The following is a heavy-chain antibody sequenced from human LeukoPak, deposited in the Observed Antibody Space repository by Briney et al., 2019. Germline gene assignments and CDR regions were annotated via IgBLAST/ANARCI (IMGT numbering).Heavy chain of an antibody. CDR1: GYTFTCYY. D-gene: IGHD6-19*01. J-gene: IGHJ5*02. V-gene: IGHV1-2*02. Sequence: ASVKVSCKASGYTFTCYYMHWVRQAPGQGLEGMGWINPNSGGTNYAQKFQGRVTMTRDTSISTAYMELSRLRSDDTAVYYCARGGYSSGWYAFDPWGQGTLVTVSS. CDR3: ARGGYSSGWYAFDP. CDR2: INPNSGGT.